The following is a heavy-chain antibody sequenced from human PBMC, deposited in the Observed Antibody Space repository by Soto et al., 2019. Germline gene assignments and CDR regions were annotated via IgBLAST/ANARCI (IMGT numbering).Heavy chain of an antibody. Sequence: QVQLVQSGSEVKKPGASVKVSCKASGYTFTSYGISWVRQAPGQGLEWMGWISAYNGNTNYAQKLQGRVTMTTDTSTSTAYMELRSLRSDDTAVYYCARDRFDVGATNWFDPWGQGTLVTVSS. CDR3: ARDRFDVGATNWFDP. V-gene: IGHV1-18*01. CDR2: ISAYNGNT. D-gene: IGHD1-26*01. J-gene: IGHJ5*02. CDR1: GYTFTSYG.